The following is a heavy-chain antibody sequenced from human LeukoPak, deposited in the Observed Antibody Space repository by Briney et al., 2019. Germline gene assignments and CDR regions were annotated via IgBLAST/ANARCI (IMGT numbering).Heavy chain of an antibody. CDR3: ARAPWYYDSSGYYYGADYFDY. CDR1: GFTVSSNY. D-gene: IGHD3-22*01. Sequence: GGSLRLSCAASGFTVSSNYMSWVRQAPGKGLEWVSVIYSGGSTYYADSVKGRFTISRDNSKNTLYLQMNSLGAEDTAVYYCARAPWYYDSSGYYYGADYFDYWGQGTLVTVSS. V-gene: IGHV3-66*01. J-gene: IGHJ4*02. CDR2: IYSGGST.